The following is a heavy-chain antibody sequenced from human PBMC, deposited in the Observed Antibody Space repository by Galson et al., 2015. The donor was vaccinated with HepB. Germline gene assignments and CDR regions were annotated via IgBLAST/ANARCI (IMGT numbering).Heavy chain of an antibody. CDR2: IDWADDK. CDR1: GFSLSTRGMC. J-gene: IGHJ2*01. CDR3: ARIPTCGRDSSNDWYFDL. V-gene: IGHV2-70*11. Sequence: PALVKPTQPLTLTCTFSGFSLSTRGMCVSWIRQPPGKALEWLARIDWADDKYYSTSLKTRLTISKDTSKNQVVLTITNMDPVDTSTYDCARIPTCGRDSSNDWYFDLWGRGTLVTVSS. D-gene: IGHD2-21*02.